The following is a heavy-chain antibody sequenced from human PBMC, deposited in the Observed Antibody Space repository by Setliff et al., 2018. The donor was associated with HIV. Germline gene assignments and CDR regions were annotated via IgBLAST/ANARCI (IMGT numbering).Heavy chain of an antibody. J-gene: IGHJ6*03. Sequence: SLRLSCAASGFTFSSYAMHWVRQAPGKGLEWVAVISYDGSNAYYAESVKGRFTFSRDNSKNTLYLQMNSLRPEYTAVYYCARDLYWGPRYYYYMDVWGKGTTVTVSS. CDR1: GFTFSSYA. D-gene: IGHD7-27*01. V-gene: IGHV3-30*04. CDR3: ARDLYWGPRYYYYMDV. CDR2: ISYDGSNA.